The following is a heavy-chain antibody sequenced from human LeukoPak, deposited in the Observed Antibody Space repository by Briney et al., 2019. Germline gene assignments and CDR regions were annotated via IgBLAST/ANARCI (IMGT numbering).Heavy chain of an antibody. J-gene: IGHJ4*02. D-gene: IGHD3-22*01. CDR3: VRGRDSSGYRLDY. CDR2: ITGDGYNT. Sequence: PGGSLRLSCAASGFTFDDVAMHCVRHVPGKGLEWVSLITGDGYNTYYGDSVKGRFTISRDNSKTSLYLHLNSLRTEDSGLYYCVRGRDSSGYRLDYWGQGTQVTVSS. V-gene: IGHV3-43*02. CDR1: GFTFDDVA.